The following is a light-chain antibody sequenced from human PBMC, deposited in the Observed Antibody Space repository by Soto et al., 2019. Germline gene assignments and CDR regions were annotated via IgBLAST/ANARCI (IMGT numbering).Light chain of an antibody. Sequence: IQMTQSPSSLSASVGDRVTVTCRASQGIRNDLGWYQQEPGKAPKLLIYAASSLESGVPSRFSGSGSGTDFTLTISSLQPEDFATYYCLQDYNYPWTFGQGTKVDI. J-gene: IGKJ1*01. CDR3: LQDYNYPWT. V-gene: IGKV1-6*01. CDR1: QGIRND. CDR2: AAS.